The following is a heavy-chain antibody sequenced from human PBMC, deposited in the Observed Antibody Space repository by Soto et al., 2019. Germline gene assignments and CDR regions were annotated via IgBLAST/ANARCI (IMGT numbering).Heavy chain of an antibody. V-gene: IGHV1-69*13. CDR2: IIPIFGTA. CDR1: GGTFSSYA. J-gene: IGHJ3*02. CDR3: AVEFSSSWTDAFDI. Sequence: WASVKVSCKASGGTFSSYAISWVRQAPGQGLEWMGGIIPIFGTANYAQKFQGRVTITADESTSTAYMELSSLRSEDTAVYYCAVEFSSSWTDAFDIWGQGTMVTVSS. D-gene: IGHD6-13*01.